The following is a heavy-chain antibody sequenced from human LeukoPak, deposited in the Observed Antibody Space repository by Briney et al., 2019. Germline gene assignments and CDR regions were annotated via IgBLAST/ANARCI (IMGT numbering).Heavy chain of an antibody. V-gene: IGHV4-4*07. CDR2: IYSSGST. CDR1: GGSISSYY. Sequence: SETLSLTCTVSGGSISSYYWSWIRQPAGKGLEWIGRIYSSGSTNYNPSLKSRVNMSVDTSKNQFSLKLSSVTAADTAVYYCARVVQYSSSWYLDYWGQGTLVTVSS. CDR3: ARVVQYSSSWYLDY. D-gene: IGHD6-13*01. J-gene: IGHJ4*02.